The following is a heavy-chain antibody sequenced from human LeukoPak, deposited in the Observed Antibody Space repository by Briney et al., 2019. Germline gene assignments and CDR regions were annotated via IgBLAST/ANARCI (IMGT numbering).Heavy chain of an antibody. CDR3: AAGLNYGDRPDDY. D-gene: IGHD4-17*01. V-gene: IGHV4-4*07. CDR2: KYSNGST. J-gene: IGHJ4*02. Sequence: SETLSLTCTVSGGSISSYYWSWIRQPAGKGLEWIGRKYSNGSTNYNPSLKSRVTMSLDTSKKQFSLKLSSVTAADTAVYYCAAGLNYGDRPDDYWGQGTLVTVSS. CDR1: GGSISSYY.